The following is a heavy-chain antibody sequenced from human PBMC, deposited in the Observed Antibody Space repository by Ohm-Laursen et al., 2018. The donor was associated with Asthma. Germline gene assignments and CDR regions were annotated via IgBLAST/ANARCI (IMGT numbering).Heavy chain of an antibody. V-gene: IGHV1-18*04. CDR3: VRDVVDRFDF. D-gene: IGHD2-21*01. CDR1: GYSLSSYA. CDR2: IYIRNT. Sequence: GASVKVSCKAPGYSLSSYAISWVRQAPGQRPEWMGWIYIRNTNYAPKFRDRITLSTDTSTNTAYMDLRSLRSDDTAVYYCVRDVVDRFDFWGQGSLVIVSS. J-gene: IGHJ4*02.